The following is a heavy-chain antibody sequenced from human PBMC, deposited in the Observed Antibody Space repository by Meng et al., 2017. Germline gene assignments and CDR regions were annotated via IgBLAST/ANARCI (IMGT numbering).Heavy chain of an antibody. Sequence: QVKLVQTGAEVKKPGASVKVSCKASGYPFTSYDMHWVRQAPGQGLEWMGIINPSGGSTSYAQKFQGRVTMTRDTSTSTVYMELSSLRSEDTAVYYCARSRGDYVWGSYRPPPDYWGQGTLVTVSS. CDR1: GYPFTSYD. CDR2: INPSGGST. V-gene: IGHV1-46*01. CDR3: ARSRGDYVWGSYRPPPDY. D-gene: IGHD3-16*02. J-gene: IGHJ4*02.